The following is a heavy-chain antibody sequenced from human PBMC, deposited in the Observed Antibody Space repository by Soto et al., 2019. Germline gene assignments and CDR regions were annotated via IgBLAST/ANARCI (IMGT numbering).Heavy chain of an antibody. D-gene: IGHD6-13*01. CDR3: AKDSGWYSSSWLHFDY. J-gene: IGHJ4*02. CDR2: ISYDGSNK. V-gene: IGHV3-30*18. CDR1: GFTFSSYV. Sequence: QPGGSLRLSCAASGFTFSSYVMHGVRQAPGKGLEWVAVISYDGSNKYYADSVKGRFTISRDNSKNTLYLQMNSLRAEDTAVYYCAKDSGWYSSSWLHFDYWGQGTLVTVSS.